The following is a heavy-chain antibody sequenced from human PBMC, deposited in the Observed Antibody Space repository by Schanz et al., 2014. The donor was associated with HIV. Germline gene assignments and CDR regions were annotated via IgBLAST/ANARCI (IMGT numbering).Heavy chain of an antibody. CDR1: GFTFSRYS. D-gene: IGHD4-17*01. CDR3: ATAAVTDYSDN. V-gene: IGHV3-33*08. CDR2: IWYDGSNK. J-gene: IGHJ4*02. Sequence: VHLVESGGGLVKPGGSLRLSCAASGFTFSRYSMNWVRQAPGKGLEWVAVIWYDGSNKYYADSVKGRFTISRDNSKNTLYLQMNSLRGEDTAVYYCATAAVTDYSDNWGQGTLVTVSS.